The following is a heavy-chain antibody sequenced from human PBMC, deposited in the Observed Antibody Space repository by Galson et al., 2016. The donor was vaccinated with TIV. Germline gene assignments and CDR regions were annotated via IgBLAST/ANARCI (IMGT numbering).Heavy chain of an antibody. CDR1: GFTFSAFG. Sequence: SLRLSCAASGFTFSAFGMHWVRQAPGTGLEWVAVISYDGSNRFYGESVRGLFTISRDNSKDRVYLQMNGLRPEDSAVYHCAKDFTGYNGLDVWGQGTTVTVSS. CDR2: ISYDGSNR. D-gene: IGHD1-1*01. J-gene: IGHJ6*02. V-gene: IGHV3-30*18. CDR3: AKDFTGYNGLDV.